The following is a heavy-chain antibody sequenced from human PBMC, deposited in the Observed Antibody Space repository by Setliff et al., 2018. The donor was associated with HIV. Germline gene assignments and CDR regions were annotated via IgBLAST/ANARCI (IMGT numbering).Heavy chain of an antibody. CDR1: GYRFTSYW. D-gene: IGHD3-22*01. J-gene: IGHJ6*02. CDR3: ARAVEDYYDSSGLPTYYYYGMDV. V-gene: IGHV5-51*01. Sequence: PGESLKISCKGSGYRFTSYWIGWVRQMPGKGLEWMGIIYPGDSDTRYSPSFQGQVTISADKSISTAYLQWSSLKAWDTAMYYCARAVEDYYDSSGLPTYYYYGMDVWGQGTTVTVSS. CDR2: IYPGDSDT.